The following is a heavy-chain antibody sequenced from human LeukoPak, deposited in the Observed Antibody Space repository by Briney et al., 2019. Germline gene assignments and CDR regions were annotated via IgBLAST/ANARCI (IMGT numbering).Heavy chain of an antibody. CDR3: ARVTGSGNYGMDV. V-gene: IGHV4-59*08. CDR1: GGSISSYY. J-gene: IGHJ6*02. CDR2: IYYSGST. D-gene: IGHD7-27*01. Sequence: PSETLSLTCTVSGGSISSYYWSWIRQPPGKVLEWIGYIYYSGSTNYNPSLKSRVTISVDTSKNQFSLKLSSVTAADTAVYYCARVTGSGNYGMDVWGQGTTVTVSS.